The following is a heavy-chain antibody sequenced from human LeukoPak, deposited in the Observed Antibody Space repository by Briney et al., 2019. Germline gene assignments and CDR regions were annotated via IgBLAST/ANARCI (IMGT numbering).Heavy chain of an antibody. J-gene: IGHJ4*02. D-gene: IGHD3-22*01. V-gene: IGHV3-33*01. CDR2: IWYDGSNK. CDR1: GFTFSSYG. CDR3: ARGLYYYDSSGYSPSDY. Sequence: GGSLRLSCAASGFTFSSYGMHWARQAPGKGLEWVAVIWYDGSNKYYADSVKGRFTISRDNSKNTLYLQMNSLRAEDTAVYYCARGLYYYDSSGYSPSDYWGQGTLVTVSS.